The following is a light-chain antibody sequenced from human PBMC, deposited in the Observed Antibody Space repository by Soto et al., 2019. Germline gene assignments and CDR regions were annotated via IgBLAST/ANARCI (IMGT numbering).Light chain of an antibody. CDR3: QQYYNLPIT. CDR2: DAS. J-gene: IGKJ4*01. Sequence: DIQMTQSPSSLSASVGDRVTITCQASQDISNYLNWYQQKPGKAPKLLIYDASNLETGVPSRFSGSGSGTDFTFTISSLQPEDIATYYFQQYYNLPITFGGGTKVEIK. V-gene: IGKV1-33*01. CDR1: QDISNY.